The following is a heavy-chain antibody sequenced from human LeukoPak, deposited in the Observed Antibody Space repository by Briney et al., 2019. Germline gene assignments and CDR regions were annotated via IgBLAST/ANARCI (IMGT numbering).Heavy chain of an antibody. V-gene: IGHV4-38-2*02. CDR1: GDFITAYY. CDR2: FYHSGST. Sequence: SETLSLTCTVSGDFITAYYWSWIRQPPGKGLEWIGSFYHSGSTYYNPSLESRVTISLDTSKNQLSLKLTSVTAADTAVYYCARGVGPTTAQSTFDYWGQGALVTVSS. CDR3: ARGVGPTTAQSTFDY. D-gene: IGHD1-26*01. J-gene: IGHJ4*02.